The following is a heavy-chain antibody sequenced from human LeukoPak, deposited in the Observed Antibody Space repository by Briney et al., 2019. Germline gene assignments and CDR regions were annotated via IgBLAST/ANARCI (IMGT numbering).Heavy chain of an antibody. CDR1: GFTFSSYG. D-gene: IGHD2-21*01. Sequence: GGSLRLSCAASGFTFSSYGMSWVRQAPGKGLEWVSYIRSSGDTIYYADSVKGRFTISRDNAKNSLYLQMNSLRAEDTAVYYCVRGQSILWWRGDYWGQGTLVTVSS. CDR2: IRSSGDTI. V-gene: IGHV3-48*04. CDR3: VRGQSILWWRGDY. J-gene: IGHJ4*02.